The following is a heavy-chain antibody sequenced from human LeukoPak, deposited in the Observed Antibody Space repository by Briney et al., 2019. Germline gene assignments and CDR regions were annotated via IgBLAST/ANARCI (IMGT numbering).Heavy chain of an antibody. Sequence: ASVKVSCKASGYTFTSYYMHWVRQAPGQGLEWMGIINPSGGSTSYAQKFQGRVTITADKSTSTAYMELSSLRSEDTAVYYCAREPLSWGYGQRNYFDYWGQGTLVTVSS. CDR1: GYTFTSYY. V-gene: IGHV1-46*01. CDR2: INPSGGST. CDR3: AREPLSWGYGQRNYFDY. J-gene: IGHJ4*02. D-gene: IGHD5-18*01.